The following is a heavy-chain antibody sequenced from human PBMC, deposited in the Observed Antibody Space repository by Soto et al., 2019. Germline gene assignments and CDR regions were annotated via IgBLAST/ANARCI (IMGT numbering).Heavy chain of an antibody. Sequence: PGGSLIVSCAASGFTVGSKYMSWVRQAPGKGLEWVSVIYSGGDTYYADSVRGRFTISRDNSKNTLYLQMDSLRAEDTAVYYCARDGVGTTVFFGYLDYWGQGTLVTVSS. D-gene: IGHD4-17*01. CDR3: ARDGVGTTVFFGYLDY. J-gene: IGHJ4*02. CDR1: GFTVGSKY. CDR2: IYSGGDT. V-gene: IGHV3-53*01.